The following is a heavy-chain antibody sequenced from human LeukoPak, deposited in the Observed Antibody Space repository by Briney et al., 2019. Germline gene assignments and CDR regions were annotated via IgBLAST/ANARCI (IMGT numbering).Heavy chain of an antibody. D-gene: IGHD1-14*01. J-gene: IGHJ4*02. Sequence: GESLRLSCAASGFPFSSYAMSWVRQAPGKGLEWVSTISNSDDSTYYADSVKGRFTISRDNSENTLFLRMNSLRAEDTAVYYCAKATGYLLWGQGTLVIVSS. CDR2: ISNSDDST. CDR1: GFPFSSYA. CDR3: AKATGYLL. V-gene: IGHV3-23*01.